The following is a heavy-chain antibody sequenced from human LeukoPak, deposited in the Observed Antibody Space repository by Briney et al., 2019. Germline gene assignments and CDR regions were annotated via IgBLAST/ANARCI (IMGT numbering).Heavy chain of an antibody. D-gene: IGHD6-19*01. CDR3: AKGSIAVAGIGWFDP. CDR2: ISWNSGSI. V-gene: IGHV3-9*01. CDR1: GVTFDDYA. Sequence: GRSLRLSCAASGVTFDDYAMHWVRQAPGKGLEWDSGISWNSGSIGYADSVKGRFTISRDNAKNSLYLQMNSLRAEDTALYYCAKGSIAVAGIGWFDPWGQGTLVTVSS. J-gene: IGHJ5*02.